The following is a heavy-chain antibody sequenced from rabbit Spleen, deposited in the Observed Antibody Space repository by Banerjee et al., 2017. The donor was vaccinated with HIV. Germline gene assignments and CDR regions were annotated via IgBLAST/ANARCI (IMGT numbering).Heavy chain of an antibody. CDR3: ARDTGSSFSSYGMDL. V-gene: IGHV1S40*01. J-gene: IGHJ6*01. CDR2: VYAGSSGST. CDR1: GFSFNSGYD. Sequence: LKESGGGLVKPGASLTLTCRASGFSFNSGYDMCWVRQAPGKGLEWIACVYAGSSGSTYSATWAKGRFTISKTSSTTVTLQMTSLTAADTATYFCARDTGSSFSSYGMDLWGPGTLVTVS. D-gene: IGHD8-1*01.